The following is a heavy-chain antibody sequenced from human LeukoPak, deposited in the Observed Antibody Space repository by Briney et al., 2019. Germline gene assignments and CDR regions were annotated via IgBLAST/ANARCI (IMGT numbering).Heavy chain of an antibody. CDR3: ARDPAKGAATYFDY. J-gene: IGHJ4*02. CDR2: IYGSGQTT. V-gene: IGHV3-23*01. D-gene: IGHD2-15*01. Sequence: GGSLRLSCAAPGFTFTIYAMTWVRQAPGEGLEWVSGIYGSGQTTYYADSVKGRFTISRDNSKNTLYLQMNSLTVEDTAVYYCARDPAKGAATYFDYWGQGTLVTVSS. CDR1: GFTFTIYA.